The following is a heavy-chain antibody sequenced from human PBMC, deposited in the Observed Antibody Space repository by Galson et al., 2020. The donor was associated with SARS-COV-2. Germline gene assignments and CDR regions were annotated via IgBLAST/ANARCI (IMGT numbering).Heavy chain of an antibody. CDR1: GYTLTELS. J-gene: IGHJ5*02. Sequence: ASVKVSCKVSGYTLTELSMHWVRQAPGKGLEWMGGFDPEDGETIYAQKFQGRVTMTEDTSTDTAYMALSSLRSEDTAVYYCATAPASQLVGWCDPWGQGTLVAVSS. CDR3: ATAPASQLVGWCDP. CDR2: FDPEDGET. V-gene: IGHV1-24*01. D-gene: IGHD6-13*01.